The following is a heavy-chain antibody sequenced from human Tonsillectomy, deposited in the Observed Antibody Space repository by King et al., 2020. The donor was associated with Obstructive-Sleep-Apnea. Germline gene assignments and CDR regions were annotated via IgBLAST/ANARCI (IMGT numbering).Heavy chain of an antibody. CDR2: IYHSGST. D-gene: IGHD3-10*01. CDR3: ARVFEGLPHLPYGSVTFYKWFDP. J-gene: IGHJ5*02. V-gene: IGHV4-4*02. Sequence: QLQESGPGLVKPSGTLSLTCAVSGGSITRSNWWSWVRQPPGKGLEWIGEIYHSGSTNYNPSLKSRVTLSVDKSKNQFSLKLNSVTAADTAVNYCARVFEGLPHLPYGSVTFYKWFDPWGQGTLVTVSS. CDR1: GGSITRSNW.